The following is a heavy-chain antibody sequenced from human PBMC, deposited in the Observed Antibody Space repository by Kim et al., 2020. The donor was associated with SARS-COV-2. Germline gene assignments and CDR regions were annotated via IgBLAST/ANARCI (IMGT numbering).Heavy chain of an antibody. CDR3: ARDGDCSSTSCPLQH. V-gene: IGHV3-48*02. CDR2: ISSSSSTI. CDR1: GFTFSSYS. J-gene: IGHJ1*01. Sequence: GGSLRLSCAASGFTFSSYSMNWVRQAPGKGLEWVSYISSSSSTIYYADSVKGRFTISRDNAKNSLYLQMNSLRDEDTAVYYCARDGDCSSTSCPLQHWGQGTLVTVSS. D-gene: IGHD2-2*01.